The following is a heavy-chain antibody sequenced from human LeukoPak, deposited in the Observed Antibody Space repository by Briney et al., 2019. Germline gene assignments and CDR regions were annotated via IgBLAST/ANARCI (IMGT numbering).Heavy chain of an antibody. CDR2: IYPGDSDT. D-gene: IGHD2-21*02. CDR3: ARQVAYCGGDCYSYPDY. CDR1: GYSFTSYW. J-gene: IGHJ4*02. V-gene: IGHV5-51*01. Sequence: GESLKIFCKGSGYSFTSYWIGWVRQMPGKGLEWMGIIYPGDSDTRYSPSFQGQVTISADKSISTAYLQWSSLKASDTAMYYCARQVAYCGGDCYSYPDYWGQGTLVTVSS.